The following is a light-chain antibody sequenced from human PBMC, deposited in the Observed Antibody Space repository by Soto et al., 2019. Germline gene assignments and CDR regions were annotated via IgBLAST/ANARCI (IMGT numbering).Light chain of an antibody. CDR2: DAS. Sequence: EIVLTQSPATLSLSPGDRTTLSCRASQGVSSYLAWYQQKPGQAPRLLIYDASNRATGIPARFSGSGSGTDFTLPISSLEPEDFAVYYCQQRSNWPTFGQGTRLEIK. CDR1: QGVSSY. J-gene: IGKJ5*01. CDR3: QQRSNWPT. V-gene: IGKV3-11*01.